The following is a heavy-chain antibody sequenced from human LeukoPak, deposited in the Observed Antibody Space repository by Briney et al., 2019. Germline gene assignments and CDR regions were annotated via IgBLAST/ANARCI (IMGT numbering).Heavy chain of an antibody. J-gene: IGHJ4*02. V-gene: IGHV3-74*01. Sequence: GGSLRLSCAASGFTFSSYWMHWVRQAPGKGLVWVSRINSDGSTTNYADSVKGRFTISRDNSKNTLYLQMNSLRAEDTAVYYCAKDSVDGRDYWGQGTLVTVSS. CDR1: GFTFSSYW. CDR2: INSDGSTT. D-gene: IGHD3-10*01. CDR3: AKDSVDGRDY.